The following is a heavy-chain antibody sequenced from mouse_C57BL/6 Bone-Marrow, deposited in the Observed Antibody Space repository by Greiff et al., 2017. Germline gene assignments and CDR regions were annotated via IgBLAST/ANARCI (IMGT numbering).Heavy chain of an antibody. CDR3: ARHGSPWWYFDV. CDR1: GFTFSSYT. V-gene: IGHV5-9*01. Sequence: EVKLVESGGGLVKPGGSLKLSCAASGFTFSSYTMSWVRQTPEKRLEWVANISGGGGNTYYPDSVKGRFTISRDNAKNTLYLQMSSLRSEDTALYYCARHGSPWWYFDVWGTGTTVTVSS. CDR2: ISGGGGNT. J-gene: IGHJ1*03. D-gene: IGHD1-1*02.